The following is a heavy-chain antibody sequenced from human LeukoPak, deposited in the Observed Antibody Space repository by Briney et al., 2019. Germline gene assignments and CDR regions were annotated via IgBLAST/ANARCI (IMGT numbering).Heavy chain of an antibody. V-gene: IGHV3-66*01. J-gene: IGHJ4*02. D-gene: IGHD3-22*01. CDR3: ARDSDDNSLFDY. Sequence: GGSLRLSCAASRFTVSSNYMSWVRQAPGKGLEWVSVIYSGGSTYYADSVKDRFTISRDNSKNTLYLQMNSLRAEDTAVYYCARDSDDNSLFDYWGQGTLVTVSS. CDR1: RFTVSSNY. CDR2: IYSGGST.